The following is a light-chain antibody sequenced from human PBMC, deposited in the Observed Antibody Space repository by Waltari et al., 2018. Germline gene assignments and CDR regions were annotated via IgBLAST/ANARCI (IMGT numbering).Light chain of an antibody. CDR2: GAS. J-gene: IGKJ1*01. V-gene: IGKV1-39*01. CDR3: QQSFSSPWT. CDR1: QRISMF. Sequence: DIQLTQSPPSLSASVGDRVTITCRASQRISMFLNWYQQKPAKAPKLLIFGASTLPRGVPSRFSGSASGTEFTLTVTNLQPDDFATYFCQQSFSSPWTFGQGTTV.